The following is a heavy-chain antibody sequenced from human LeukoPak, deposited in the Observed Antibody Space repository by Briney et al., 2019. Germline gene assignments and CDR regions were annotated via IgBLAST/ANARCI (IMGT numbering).Heavy chain of an antibody. D-gene: IGHD6-19*01. CDR2: IYYSGST. V-gene: IGHV4-39*01. CDR3: ATRSLAVAGPFDY. J-gene: IGHJ4*02. Sequence: SETLSLTCTVSGGSISSSSYYWGWIRQPPGKGLEWIGSIYYSGSTYYNPSLKSRVTISVDTSKNQFSLKLSSVTAADTAVYSCATRSLAVAGPFDYWGQGTLVTVSS. CDR1: GGSISSSSYY.